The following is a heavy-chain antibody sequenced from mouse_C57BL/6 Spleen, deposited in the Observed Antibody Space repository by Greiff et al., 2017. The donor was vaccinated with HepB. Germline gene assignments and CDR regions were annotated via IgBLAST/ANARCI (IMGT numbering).Heavy chain of an antibody. J-gene: IGHJ4*01. CDR1: GFTFSSYT. CDR2: ISGGGGNT. V-gene: IGHV5-9*01. Sequence: EVQGVESGGGLVKPGGSLKLSCAASGFTFSSYTMSWVRQTPEKRLEWVATISGGGGNTYYPDSVKGRFTISRDNAKNTLYLQMSSLRSEDTALYYCARQGGTGTGDNYYAMDYWGQGTSVTVSS. D-gene: IGHD4-1*01. CDR3: ARQGGTGTGDNYYAMDY.